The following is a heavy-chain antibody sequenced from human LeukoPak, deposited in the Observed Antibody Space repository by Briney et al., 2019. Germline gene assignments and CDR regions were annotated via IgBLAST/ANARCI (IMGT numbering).Heavy chain of an antibody. V-gene: IGHV3-30-3*01. D-gene: IGHD3-10*01. CDR2: ISYDGSNK. CDR1: GFTFSSYA. CDR3: ARVSGSGSYYNVHDY. J-gene: IGHJ4*02. Sequence: GRSLRLSSAASGFTFSSYAMHWVRQAPGKGLEWVAVISYDGSNKYYADSVKGRFTISRDNSKNTLYLQMNSLRAEDTAVYYCARVSGSGSYYNVHDYWGQGTLVTVSS.